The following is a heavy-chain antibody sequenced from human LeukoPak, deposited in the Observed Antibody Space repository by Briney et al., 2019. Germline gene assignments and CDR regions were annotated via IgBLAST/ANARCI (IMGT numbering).Heavy chain of an antibody. CDR3: ARPLRTPQSRGAMVTGVFDY. CDR2: ISSSGSTI. CDR1: GFTFSSYE. Sequence: PGGSLRLSCAASGFTFSSYEMNWVRQAPGKGLEWVSYISSSGSTIYYADSVKGRFTISRDNAKNSLYLQMNSLRAEDTAVYDCARPLRTPQSRGAMVTGVFDYWGQGTLVTVSS. D-gene: IGHD5-18*01. V-gene: IGHV3-48*03. J-gene: IGHJ4*02.